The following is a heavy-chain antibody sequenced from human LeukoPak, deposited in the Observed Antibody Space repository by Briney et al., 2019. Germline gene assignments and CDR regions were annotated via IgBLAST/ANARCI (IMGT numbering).Heavy chain of an antibody. J-gene: IGHJ4*02. D-gene: IGHD6-13*01. V-gene: IGHV1-2*02. CDR2: INPNSGDT. CDR3: ARDHSTTWYGSAY. Sequence: GASVKVSCKASGYTFTGYYLHWVRQAPGQGLEWRGGINPNSGDTNYAEKFQGRVTMTGDTPISTVYMQLTRLTSDDTGVYYCARDHSTTWYGSAYWGQGTLVTVSS. CDR1: GYTFTGYY.